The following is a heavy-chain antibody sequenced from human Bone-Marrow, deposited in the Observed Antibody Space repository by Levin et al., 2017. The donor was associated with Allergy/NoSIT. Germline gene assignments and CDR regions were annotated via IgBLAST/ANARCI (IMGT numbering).Heavy chain of an antibody. CDR3: ARGSTTGATYLDS. CDR1: GDSMNNYY. V-gene: IGHV4-4*07. Sequence: SETLSLTCTVSGDSMNNYYWSWIRQSAGKGLEWIGRVYSRGTTHYNPSFESRLTVSVDTSENKFTLKLSSVTAADTAVYFCARGSTTGATYLDSWGQGILVTVSS. J-gene: IGHJ4*02. CDR2: VYSRGTT. D-gene: IGHD1-26*01.